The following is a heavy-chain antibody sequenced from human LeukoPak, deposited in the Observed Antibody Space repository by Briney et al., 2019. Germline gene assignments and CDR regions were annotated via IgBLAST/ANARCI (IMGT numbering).Heavy chain of an antibody. CDR3: ASGRHYYGSQG. V-gene: IGHV4-38-2*02. CDR1: GYSISSGYY. J-gene: IGHJ4*02. CDR2: IYHSGST. Sequence: SETLSLTCTVSGYSISSGYYWGWIRQPPGKGLEWIGSIYHSGSTYYNPSLKSRVTISVDTSKNQFSLKLSSMTAADTAVYYCASGRHYYGSQGWGQGTLVTVSS. D-gene: IGHD3-10*01.